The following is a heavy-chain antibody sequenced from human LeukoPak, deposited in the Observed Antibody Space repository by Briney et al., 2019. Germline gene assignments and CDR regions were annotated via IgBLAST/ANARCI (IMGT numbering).Heavy chain of an antibody. Sequence: SETLSLTCTVSGASITDYYWSWIRQPPAKGLEWIGYIYYSGSPNYNPSLKSRVTLSLDTSQNQFSLKLTSVPAADTAVYYCAYGGDAYKTGYWGQGTLVTVSS. D-gene: IGHD5-24*01. CDR1: GASITDYY. CDR3: AYGGDAYKTGY. J-gene: IGHJ4*02. V-gene: IGHV4-59*01. CDR2: IYYSGSP.